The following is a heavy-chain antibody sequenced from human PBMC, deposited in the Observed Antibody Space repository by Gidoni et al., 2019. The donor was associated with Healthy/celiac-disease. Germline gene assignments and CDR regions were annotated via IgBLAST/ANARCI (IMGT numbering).Heavy chain of an antibody. J-gene: IGHJ4*02. D-gene: IGHD6-13*01. Sequence: QVQLVESGGGLVKPGGSLRLSCAASGFPFIASYMSWILQAQGKGLEWVSYISSSGRTIYYADSVKGRFTISRDNAKNSLYLQMNSLRAEDTAVYYCARALELRAGTLPYYFDYWGQGTLVNVSS. CDR3: ARALELRAGTLPYYFDY. V-gene: IGHV3-11*01. CDR2: ISSSGRTI. CDR1: GFPFIASY.